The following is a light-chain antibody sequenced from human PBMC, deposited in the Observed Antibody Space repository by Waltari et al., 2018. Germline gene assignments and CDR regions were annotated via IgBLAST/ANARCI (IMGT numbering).Light chain of an antibody. J-gene: IGLJ2*01. CDR1: ALEDKY. CDR2: RNT. V-gene: IGLV3-25*03. CDR3: QSADDSGDHVL. Sequence: SPGLTQPPSVSVSPGQTAIIPCSGDALEDKYFYWFQQKSGQAPVVVIRRNTGRPSGIPERFSASDSGTTGTLVISGVQAEDEAEYYCQSADDSGDHVLFGGGTKLTVL.